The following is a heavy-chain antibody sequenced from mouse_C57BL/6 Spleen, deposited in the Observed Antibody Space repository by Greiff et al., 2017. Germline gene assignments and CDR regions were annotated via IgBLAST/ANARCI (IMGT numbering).Heavy chain of an antibody. J-gene: IGHJ3*01. CDR1: GFNIKDYY. Sequence: EVQLQQSGAELVRPGASVKLSCTASGFNIKDYYMHWVKQRPEQGLEWIGRIDPEDGDTEYAPKFKGKATMTADTSSNTAYLQLSSLTSEDTAVYYCTSAMVTPFAYWGQGTLVTVSA. D-gene: IGHD2-2*01. V-gene: IGHV14-1*01. CDR2: IDPEDGDT. CDR3: TSAMVTPFAY.